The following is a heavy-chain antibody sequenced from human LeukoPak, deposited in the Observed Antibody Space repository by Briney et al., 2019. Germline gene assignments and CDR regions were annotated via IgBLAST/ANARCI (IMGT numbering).Heavy chain of an antibody. CDR1: GYTFTSYY. V-gene: IGHV1-46*01. J-gene: IGHJ3*02. Sequence: ASVKVSCKASGYTFTSYYMHWVRQAPGQGLEWMGIINPSGGSTSYAQKFQGRVTMTRDMSTSTVYMELSSLRSEDTAVYYCAREAPIAVAGNALDIWGQGTMVTVSS. D-gene: IGHD6-19*01. CDR2: INPSGGST. CDR3: AREAPIAVAGNALDI.